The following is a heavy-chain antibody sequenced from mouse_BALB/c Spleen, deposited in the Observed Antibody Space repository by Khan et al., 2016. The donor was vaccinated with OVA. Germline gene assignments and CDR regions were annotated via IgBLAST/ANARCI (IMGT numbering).Heavy chain of an antibody. CDR1: GFTFSDYG. V-gene: IGHV5-15*02. J-gene: IGHJ4*01. CDR2: ISNLAYSI. Sequence: VELVESGGGLVQPGGSRKLSCAASGFTFSDYGMAWVRQAPGKGPEWVAFISNLAYSIYYADTVTGRFTISRENAKNTLYLEMSSLRSEDTAMYYCARSWAMDYWGQGTSVTVSS. CDR3: ARSWAMDY.